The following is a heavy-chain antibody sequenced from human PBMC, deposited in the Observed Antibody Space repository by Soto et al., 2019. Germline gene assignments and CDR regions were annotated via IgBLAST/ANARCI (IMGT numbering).Heavy chain of an antibody. J-gene: IGHJ6*02. CDR2: IWYDGSNE. D-gene: IGHD3-3*01. CDR1: GFTFSNYG. V-gene: IGHV3-33*01. Sequence: QVQLVESGGGVVQPGRSLRLSCAASGFTFSNYGMHWVRQAPGKGLEWVAMIWYDGSNENYADSVKGRFTISRDNSKNTLYLQMNSRRAEDTAVYYCARERRFLEWSVSYGMDVWGQGTTVTVSS. CDR3: ARERRFLEWSVSYGMDV.